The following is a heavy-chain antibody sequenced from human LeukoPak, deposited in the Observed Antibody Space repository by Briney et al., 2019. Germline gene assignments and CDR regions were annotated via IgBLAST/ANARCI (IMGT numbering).Heavy chain of an antibody. V-gene: IGHV4-38-2*02. CDR3: SSVSSSSSVGWFDP. D-gene: IGHD6-6*01. Sequence: SSETLSLTCTVSGYSISSGYYWGWIRQPPGKGLEWIGSIYHSGSTYYNPSLKSRVTISVDTSKNQFSLKLSSVTAADTAVYYCSSVSSSSSVGWFDPWGQGTLVTVSS. CDR2: IYHSGST. CDR1: GYSISSGYY. J-gene: IGHJ5*02.